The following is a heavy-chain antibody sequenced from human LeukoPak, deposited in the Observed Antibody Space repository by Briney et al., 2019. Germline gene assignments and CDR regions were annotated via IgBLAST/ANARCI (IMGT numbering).Heavy chain of an antibody. CDR2: ISGSGGST. J-gene: IGHJ1*01. CDR3: ARQDRYRYYYDSSGHISH. D-gene: IGHD3-22*01. V-gene: IGHV3-23*01. CDR1: GFTFSSYG. Sequence: LTGGSLRLSCAASGFTFSSYGMSWVRQAPGKGLEWVSAISGSGGSTYYADSVKGRFTISRDNSKNTLYLQMNSLRAEDTAVYYCARQDRYRYYYDSSGHISHWGQGTLVTVSS.